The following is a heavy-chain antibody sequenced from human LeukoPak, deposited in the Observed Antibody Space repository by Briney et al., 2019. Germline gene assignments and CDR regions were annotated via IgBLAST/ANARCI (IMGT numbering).Heavy chain of an antibody. D-gene: IGHD4-23*01. CDR2: IYYSGST. CDR3: AREGLRTTVVTNLYYFDY. Sequence: PSETLSLTCTVSGGSISSSSYYWGWIRQPPGKGLEWIGSIYYSGSTYYNPSLKSRVTISVDTSKNQFSLKLSSVTAADTAVYYCAREGLRTTVVTNLYYFDYWGQGTLVTVSS. J-gene: IGHJ4*02. CDR1: GGSISSSSYY. V-gene: IGHV4-39*07.